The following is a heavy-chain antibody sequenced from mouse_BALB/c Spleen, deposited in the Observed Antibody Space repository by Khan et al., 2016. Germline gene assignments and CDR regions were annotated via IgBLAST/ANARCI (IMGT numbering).Heavy chain of an antibody. J-gene: IGHJ3*01. Sequence: MQLEESGAELVKPGASVKLSCTASGFNIKDTYMHWVKQRPEQGLEWIGRIDPATGNTKYDPKFQGKATITADTSSTTAYLQLSSLTSEDTAVYYCARSPYGYDVGFAYWGQVTLVTVSA. CDR2: IDPATGNT. CDR1: GFNIKDTY. D-gene: IGHD2-2*01. V-gene: IGHV14-3*02. CDR3: ARSPYGYDVGFAY.